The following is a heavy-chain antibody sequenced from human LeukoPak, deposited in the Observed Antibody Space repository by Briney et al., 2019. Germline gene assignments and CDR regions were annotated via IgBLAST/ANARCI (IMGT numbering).Heavy chain of an antibody. CDR3: AKTYYDSSGPPHAFDI. J-gene: IGHJ3*02. CDR1: GFTFSSYA. CDR2: ISGSGEST. D-gene: IGHD3-22*01. Sequence: PGGSLRLSCAASGFTFSSYAMSWVRQAPGKGLEWVSVISGSGESTYYADSVKGRSTISRDNSKNTLYLQMNSLRAEDTAVYYCAKTYYDSSGPPHAFDIWGQGTMVTVSS. V-gene: IGHV3-23*01.